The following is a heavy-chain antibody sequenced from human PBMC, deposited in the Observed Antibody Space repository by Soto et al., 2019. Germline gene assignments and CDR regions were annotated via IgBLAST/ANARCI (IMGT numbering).Heavy chain of an antibody. J-gene: IGHJ4*02. CDR2: ISYDGSNK. CDR3: AKDAPYYYDSSGYYGPFDY. D-gene: IGHD3-22*01. Sequence: QVQLVESGGGVVQPGRSLRLSCAASGFTFSSYGIHWVRQAPGKGLEWVALISYDGSNKYYADSVKGRFTISRDNSKNTLYQQMNSLRAEDTAMYYCAKDAPYYYDSSGYYGPFDYWGQGTLVTVSS. CDR1: GFTFSSYG. V-gene: IGHV3-30*18.